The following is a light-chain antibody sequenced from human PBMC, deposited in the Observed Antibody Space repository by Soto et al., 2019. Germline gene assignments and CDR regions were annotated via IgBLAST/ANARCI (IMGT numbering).Light chain of an antibody. J-gene: IGKJ5*01. CDR3: QQSYSTPIT. V-gene: IGKV1-39*01. CDR1: HDISNY. Sequence: DIQMTQSPSSLAASVGDRVTITVQTSHDISNYLNWYQQKPGKAPKLLIYDASKLGTGVPSRFSDSGSGTDFTLTISSLQPEDFATYYCQQSYSTPITFGQGTRLEIK. CDR2: DAS.